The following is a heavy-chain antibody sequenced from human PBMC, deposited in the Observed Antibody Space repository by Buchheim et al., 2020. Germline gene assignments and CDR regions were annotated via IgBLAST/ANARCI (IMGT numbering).Heavy chain of an antibody. D-gene: IGHD1-7*01. Sequence: QVQLVQSGAEVKKPGSSVKVSCKASGGTFSSYAISWVRQAPGQGLEWMGRIIPILGIANYAQKFQGRVTITAGKSTSTAYLELSSLRSEDTAVYYCARENWNYEGAYYYYYYGMDVWGQGTT. V-gene: IGHV1-69*04. CDR1: GGTFSSYA. J-gene: IGHJ6*02. CDR2: IIPILGIA. CDR3: ARENWNYEGAYYYYYYGMDV.